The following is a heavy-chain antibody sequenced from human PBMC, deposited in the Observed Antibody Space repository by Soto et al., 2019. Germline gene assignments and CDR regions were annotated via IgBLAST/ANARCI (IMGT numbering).Heavy chain of an antibody. CDR1: GFTFSSYA. CDR2: ISGSGGST. D-gene: IGHD1-26*01. CDR3: AKQIQWELLSPWRIFDY. V-gene: IGHV3-23*01. J-gene: IGHJ4*02. Sequence: PGGSLRLSCAASGFTFSSYAMSWVRQAPGKGLGWVSAISGSGGSTYYADSVKGRFTISRDNSKNTLYLQMNSLRAEDTAVYYCAKQIQWELLSPWRIFDYWGQGTLVTVSS.